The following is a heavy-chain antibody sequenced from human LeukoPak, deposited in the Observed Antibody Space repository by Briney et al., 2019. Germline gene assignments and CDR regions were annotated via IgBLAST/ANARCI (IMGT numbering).Heavy chain of an antibody. Sequence: PSETLSLTCAVYGGSFSGYYWTWIRQPPGKGLEWIGEVNQGGSTNYNPSLKSRVTISADTPKNQFSLKMRSVTAADRAVYYCARARGTEAIDYWGQGTLVTVSS. CDR2: VNQGGST. J-gene: IGHJ4*02. CDR3: ARARGTEAIDY. D-gene: IGHD6-25*01. V-gene: IGHV4-34*01. CDR1: GGSFSGYY.